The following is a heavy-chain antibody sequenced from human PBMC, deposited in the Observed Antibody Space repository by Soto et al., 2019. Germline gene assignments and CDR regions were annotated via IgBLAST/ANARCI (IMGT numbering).Heavy chain of an antibody. CDR1: GGSISSSTYY. D-gene: IGHD6-19*01. J-gene: IGHJ4*01. V-gene: IGHV4-39*01. Sequence: QLQLQESGPGLVKPSETQSLTCSVSGGSISSSTYYWGWIRQPPGKGLEWIGSIYYIGSTYYNPSLRSRVTISVDTSKTQFPLKLSSVTAADTAMYYCAGGLSSGWYYFDYWGRGSLVPVSS. CDR3: AGGLSSGWYYFDY. CDR2: IYYIGST.